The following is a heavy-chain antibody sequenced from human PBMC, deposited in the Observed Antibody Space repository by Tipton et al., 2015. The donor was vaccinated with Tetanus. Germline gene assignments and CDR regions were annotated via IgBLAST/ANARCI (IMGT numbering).Heavy chain of an antibody. Sequence: TLSLTCAVSGGSITSGAYLWGWIRQPPGKGLEWIGYIYHSGSPYYNPSLKSRVTLSVDTSMNQFSLQLSSATAADTAIYYCAKIVAPGPLIATAIPREYYFDLWGQGTRVTVSS. J-gene: IGHJ4*02. CDR3: AKIVAPGPLIATAIPREYYFDL. V-gene: IGHV4-30-2*01. CDR1: GGSITSGAYL. D-gene: IGHD2-21*02. CDR2: IYHSGSP.